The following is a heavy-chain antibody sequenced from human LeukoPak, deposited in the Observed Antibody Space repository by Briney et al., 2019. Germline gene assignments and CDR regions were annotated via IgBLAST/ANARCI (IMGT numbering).Heavy chain of an antibody. CDR1: GGSFSGYY. J-gene: IGHJ4*02. D-gene: IGHD3-10*02. CDR2: INHSGST. V-gene: IGHV4-34*01. CDR3: ASLYGAFSY. Sequence: PSETLSLTCAVYGGSFSGYYWSWIRQPPGKGLEWIGEINHSGSTNYNPSLKSRVTISVDTSKNQFSLKLSSVTAADTAVYYCASLYGAFSYWGQGTLVTVSS.